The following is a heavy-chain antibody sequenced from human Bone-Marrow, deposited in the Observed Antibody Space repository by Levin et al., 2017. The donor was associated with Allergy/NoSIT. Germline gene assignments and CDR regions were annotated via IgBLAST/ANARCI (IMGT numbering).Heavy chain of an antibody. Sequence: GGSLRLSCAASGFTFDDHSMHWVRQAPGQGLGWVSFISADGSSVFSGDSMKGRFTIYRDNSRNSLSLQMHSLRPEDTALYYCVKSAGTTSPWAYFDFWGQGALVIVSS. CDR2: ISADGSSV. CDR1: GFTFDDHS. CDR3: VKSAGTTSPWAYFDF. V-gene: IGHV3-43*01. D-gene: IGHD1-14*01. J-gene: IGHJ4*02.